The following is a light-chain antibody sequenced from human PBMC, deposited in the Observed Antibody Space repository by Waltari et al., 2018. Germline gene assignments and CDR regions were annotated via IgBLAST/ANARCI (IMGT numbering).Light chain of an antibody. Sequence: SYELTQPPSVSVSTGQTARRTCSGDALAKHYSYWYQKKPAQAPVLVIYKDTERPSGIPERFSGSTSGTTVTLTISGAQAEDEADYYCQSADSSGTYVVLGGGTKLTVL. CDR2: KDT. J-gene: IGLJ2*01. V-gene: IGLV3-25*03. CDR1: ALAKHY. CDR3: QSADSSGTYVV.